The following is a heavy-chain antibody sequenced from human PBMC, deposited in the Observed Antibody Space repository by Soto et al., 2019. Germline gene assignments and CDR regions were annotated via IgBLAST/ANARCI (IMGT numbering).Heavy chain of an antibody. CDR1: GVSISSGGYY. CDR3: ARGSQLERDAFDI. D-gene: IGHD1-1*01. Sequence: QVQLQESGPGLVKPSQTLSLTCTVSGVSISSGGYYWSWIRQHPGKGLEWIGYIYYTGSTYYNPSLKCRVTMSLDTSKNQFSLKLSSVTVADTAVYYCARGSQLERDAFDIWGQGTMVTVSS. J-gene: IGHJ3*02. V-gene: IGHV4-31*03. CDR2: IYYTGST.